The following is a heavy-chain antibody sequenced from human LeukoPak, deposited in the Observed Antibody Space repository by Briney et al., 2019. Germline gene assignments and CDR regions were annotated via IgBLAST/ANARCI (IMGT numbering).Heavy chain of an antibody. CDR3: ARSETSYYYDSSGPYYFDY. D-gene: IGHD3-22*01. J-gene: IGHJ4*02. CDR1: GFTFSSYG. V-gene: IGHV3-33*01. Sequence: GGSLRLSCAASGFTFSSYGMHWVRQAPGKGLEWVTFIRYDGSNKYHADSVKGRFTISRDNSKNTLYLQMNSLRAEDTAVYYCARSETSYYYDSSGPYYFDYWGQGTLVTVSS. CDR2: IRYDGSNK.